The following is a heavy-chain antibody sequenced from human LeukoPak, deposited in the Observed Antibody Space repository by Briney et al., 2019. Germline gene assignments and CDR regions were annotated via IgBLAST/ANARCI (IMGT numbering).Heavy chain of an antibody. CDR1: GGSLTSYG. J-gene: IGHJ6*02. D-gene: IGHD2-21*01. V-gene: IGHV1-8*02. Sequence: ASVKVSCKASGGSLTSYGITWVRQATGQGLEWMGWMNPNSGNTGYAQKFQGRVTMTRNTSISTAYMELSSLRSEDTAVYYCARNGDFGDYYYGMDVWGQGTTVTVSS. CDR3: ARNGDFGDYYYGMDV. CDR2: MNPNSGNT.